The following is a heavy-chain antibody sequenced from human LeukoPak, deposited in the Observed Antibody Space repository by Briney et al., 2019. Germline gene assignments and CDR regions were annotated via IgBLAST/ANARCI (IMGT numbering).Heavy chain of an antibody. CDR2: ISSSSSYI. D-gene: IGHD3-22*01. CDR3: ARVLRVIVVVMGAFDI. Sequence: GGSLRLSCAASGFTFSSYSMNWVRQASGKGLEWVSSISSSSSYIYYADSVKGRFTISRDNAKNSLYLQMNSLRAEDTAVYYCARVLRVIVVVMGAFDIWGEGIMVTVSS. CDR1: GFTFSSYS. V-gene: IGHV3-21*01. J-gene: IGHJ3*02.